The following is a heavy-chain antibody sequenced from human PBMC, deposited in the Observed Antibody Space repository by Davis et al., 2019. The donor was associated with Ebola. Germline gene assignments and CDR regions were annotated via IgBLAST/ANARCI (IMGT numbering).Heavy chain of an antibody. CDR3: ARVGYSSSWYVGDYYYGMDV. Sequence: PGGSLRLSCTVSGGSISSHYWSWIRQPPGKGLEWIGYIYYSGSTNYNPSLKSRVTISVDTSKNQFSLKLSSVTAADTAVYYCARVGYSSSWYVGDYYYGMDVWGQGTTVTVSS. CDR2: IYYSGST. D-gene: IGHD6-13*01. V-gene: IGHV4-59*11. J-gene: IGHJ6*02. CDR1: GGSISSHY.